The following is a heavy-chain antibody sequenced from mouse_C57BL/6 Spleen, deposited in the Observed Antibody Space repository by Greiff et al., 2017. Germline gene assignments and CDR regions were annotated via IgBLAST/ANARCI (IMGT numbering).Heavy chain of an antibody. CDR3: ARPHYYGSGYGWYFDV. D-gene: IGHD1-1*01. CDR1: GYTFTSYW. CDR2: IDPSDSHT. Sequence: QVQLQQPGAELVMPGASVKLSCKASGYTFTSYWMHWVKQRPGQGLEWIGEIDPSDSHTNYNQKFKGKSTLTVDKSSSTAYMQLSSLTSEDAAVYYCARPHYYGSGYGWYFDVWGTGTTVTVSS. V-gene: IGHV1-69*01. J-gene: IGHJ1*03.